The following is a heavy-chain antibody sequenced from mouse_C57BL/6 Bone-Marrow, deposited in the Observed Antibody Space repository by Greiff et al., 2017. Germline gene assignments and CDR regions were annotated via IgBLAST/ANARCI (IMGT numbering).Heavy chain of an antibody. J-gene: IGHJ4*01. V-gene: IGHV1-59*01. CDR1: GYTFTSYW. Sequence: QVQLQQPGAELVRPGTSVKLSCKASGYTFTSYWMHWVKQRPGQGLEWIGVIDPSDSYTNYNQKFKGKATLTVDTSSSTAYMQLSSLTSEDSAVYYCATYDYDLYYAMDYWGQGTSVTVSS. CDR2: IDPSDSYT. D-gene: IGHD2-4*01. CDR3: ATYDYDLYYAMDY.